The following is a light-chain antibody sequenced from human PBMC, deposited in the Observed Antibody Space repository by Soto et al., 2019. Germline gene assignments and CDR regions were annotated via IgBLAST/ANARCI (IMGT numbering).Light chain of an antibody. CDR3: QSYDRSRRLADV. V-gene: IGLV1-40*01. Sequence: QSVLTQPPSVSGAPGQTVTISCTGSSSNIGAGSDVHWYQQLPGTAPKLLIYGNTNRPSGVPDRFAGSKSGTSASLAITGLQAEDEADYYCQSYDRSRRLADVFGTGTKVTVL. J-gene: IGLJ1*01. CDR1: SSNIGAGSD. CDR2: GNT.